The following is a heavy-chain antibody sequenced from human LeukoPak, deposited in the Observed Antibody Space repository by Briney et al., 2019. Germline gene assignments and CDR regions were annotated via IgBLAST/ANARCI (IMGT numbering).Heavy chain of an antibody. CDR1: GVSISSSNCY. J-gene: IGHJ3*02. D-gene: IGHD1-26*01. Sequence: SETLSLTCIVSGVSISSSNCYWGWIRQPPGKGLEWIGSIYYSGGTYYNPSLSSRVTISVDTSKSHLSLRLSSVTAADTAVYYCARLPNSGNYYDASDNGGRGTMVTVSS. CDR2: IYYSGGT. V-gene: IGHV4-39*02. CDR3: ARLPNSGNYYDASDN.